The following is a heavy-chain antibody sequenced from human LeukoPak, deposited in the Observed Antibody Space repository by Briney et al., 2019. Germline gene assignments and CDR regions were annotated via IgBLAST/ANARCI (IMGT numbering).Heavy chain of an antibody. V-gene: IGHV1-18*01. J-gene: IGHJ5*02. CDR2: ISAYNGNT. D-gene: IGHD3-22*01. Sequence: ASVKVSCKASGYTFTSYGLSWVRQAPGHGLEWMGWISAYNGNTNYAQKLQGRVTMTTDTSTSTAYMELRSLGSDDTAVYYCARHDSSGYYNWFDPWGQGTLVTVSS. CDR3: ARHDSSGYYNWFDP. CDR1: GYTFTSYG.